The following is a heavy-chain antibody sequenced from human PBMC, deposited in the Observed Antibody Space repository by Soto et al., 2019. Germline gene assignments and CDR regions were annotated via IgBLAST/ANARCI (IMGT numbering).Heavy chain of an antibody. V-gene: IGHV4-34*01. Sequence: QVQLQQWGAGLLKPSETLSLTCAVYGGSFSGYYWSWIRQPPGKGLEWLGEINHSGSTNYNPSLKSRVTISVDTSKNHFSLKLRSVTAADTAVYYCASLDSGYCSGGSCYYFDYWGQGTLVTVSS. CDR3: ASLDSGYCSGGSCYYFDY. D-gene: IGHD2-15*01. J-gene: IGHJ4*02. CDR1: GGSFSGYY. CDR2: INHSGST.